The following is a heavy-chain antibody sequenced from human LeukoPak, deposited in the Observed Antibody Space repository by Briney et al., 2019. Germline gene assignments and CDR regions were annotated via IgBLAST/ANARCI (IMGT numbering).Heavy chain of an antibody. J-gene: IGHJ4*02. CDR2: IYPADSDT. D-gene: IGHD5-24*01. V-gene: IGHV5-51*01. CDR1: GYSFPNYW. Sequence: SGESLQISCKGSGYSFPNYWIGWVRQMPGQGLEWMGIIYPADSDTRYSPSFQGQVTISADKSINTAYLQWTSLKASDTAIYYCARRKGDGYNSPFDFWGQGTLVTVSS. CDR3: ARRKGDGYNSPFDF.